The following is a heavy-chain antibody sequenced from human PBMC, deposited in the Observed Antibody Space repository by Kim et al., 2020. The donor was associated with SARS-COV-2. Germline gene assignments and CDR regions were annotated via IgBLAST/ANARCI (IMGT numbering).Heavy chain of an antibody. D-gene: IGHD5-12*01. V-gene: IGHV4-61*01. CDR1: GGSVSSGSFY. Sequence: SETLSLTCTVSGGSVSSGSFYWGWVRQPPGKGLEWIGYIYYNGRTNYNLSLKSRVTMSLDTSKSQFSLRLTSVTAADKADYFCARERAINVMAVFTDSWG. CDR2: IYYNGRT. J-gene: IGHJ5*01. CDR3: ARERAINVMAVFTDS.